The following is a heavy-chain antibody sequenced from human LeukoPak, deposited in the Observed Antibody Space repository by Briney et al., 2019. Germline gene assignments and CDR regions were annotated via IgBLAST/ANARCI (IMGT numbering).Heavy chain of an antibody. CDR3: ARGLRREQQLLRAFDY. D-gene: IGHD6-13*01. Sequence: GASVRVSCKASVYTFTNYDINWVRQASGQGLEWMGWMNPNSGNTGSAQKFQGRVTMTSNTSISTAYMELSSLRSEDTAVYYCARGLRREQQLLRAFDYWGQGTPVTVPS. J-gene: IGHJ4*02. CDR1: VYTFTNYD. V-gene: IGHV1-8*01. CDR2: MNPNSGNT.